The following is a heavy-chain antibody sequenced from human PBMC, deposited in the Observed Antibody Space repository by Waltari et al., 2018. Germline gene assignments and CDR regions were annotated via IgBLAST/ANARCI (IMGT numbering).Heavy chain of an antibody. D-gene: IGHD6-13*01. CDR2: ISGSGGST. CDR1: GFTFSSYA. CDR3: AKGETSGRWYDFLDFYYYAMDV. J-gene: IGHJ6*02. Sequence: EVQLLESGGGLVEPGGSLRLSCAASGFTFSSYAMSWVRQAPGKGLEWVSAISGSGGSTYYADSVKGRFTISRDNSKNTLHLQMNSLRVEDTAVYYCAKGETSGRWYDFLDFYYYAMDVWGQGTTVTVSS. V-gene: IGHV3-23*01.